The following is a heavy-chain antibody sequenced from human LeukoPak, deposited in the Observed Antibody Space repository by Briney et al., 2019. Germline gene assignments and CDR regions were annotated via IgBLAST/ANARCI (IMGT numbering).Heavy chain of an antibody. Sequence: GASVNVSCKASGYTFTSYYMHWVRQAPGQGLEWMGLINPSGGSTSYAQKFQGRVTMTRGMSTSTVYMELSSLRSEDTAVYYCARRGATMVRGVTMMAFYYYYYMDVWGKGATVTVSS. CDR1: GYTFTSYY. V-gene: IGHV1-46*01. D-gene: IGHD3-10*01. J-gene: IGHJ6*03. CDR3: ARRGATMVRGVTMMAFYYYYYMDV. CDR2: INPSGGST.